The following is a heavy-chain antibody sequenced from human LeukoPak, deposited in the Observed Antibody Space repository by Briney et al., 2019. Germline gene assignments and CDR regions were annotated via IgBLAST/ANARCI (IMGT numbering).Heavy chain of an antibody. CDR1: GGSISGYY. CDR3: ARESSSGWYDLDY. CDR2: IYYSGST. Sequence: SETLSLTCTVSGGSISGYYWSWIRQPPGKGLEWIGYIYYSGSTNYNPSLKSRVTISVDTSKNQFSLKLSSVTAADTAIYYCARESSSGWYDLDYWGQGTLVTVSS. J-gene: IGHJ4*02. D-gene: IGHD6-19*01. V-gene: IGHV4-59*12.